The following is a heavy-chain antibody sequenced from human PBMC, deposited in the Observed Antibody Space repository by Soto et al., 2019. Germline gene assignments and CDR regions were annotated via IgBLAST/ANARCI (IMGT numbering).Heavy chain of an antibody. CDR3: AKDPSPVTMDGY. D-gene: IGHD3-10*01. V-gene: IGHV3-30*18. J-gene: IGHJ4*02. Sequence: PGGSLRLSCAASGFTFSSYGMHWVRQAPGKGLGWVAVISYDGSNKYYADSVKGRFTISRDNSKNTLYLQMNSLRAEDTAVYYCAKDPSPVTMDGYWGQGTLVTVSS. CDR2: ISYDGSNK. CDR1: GFTFSSYG.